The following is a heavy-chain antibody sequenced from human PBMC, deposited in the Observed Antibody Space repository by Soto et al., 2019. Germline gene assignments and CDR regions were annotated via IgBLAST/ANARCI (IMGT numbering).Heavy chain of an antibody. V-gene: IGHV3-15*01. CDR2: IKSKTDGGTT. CDR1: GFTFSNAW. CDR3: TPNGGCGGSCSPIRP. J-gene: IGHJ5*02. Sequence: EVQLVESGGGLVKPGGSLRLSCAASGFTFSNAWMSWVRQAPGKGLEWVGRIKSKTDGGTTDYAAPVKGRFTISRDDSKNTLYLQRKSRKPVAPAVYYCTPNGGCGGSCSPIRPGGQGPLVPVSS. D-gene: IGHD2-15*01.